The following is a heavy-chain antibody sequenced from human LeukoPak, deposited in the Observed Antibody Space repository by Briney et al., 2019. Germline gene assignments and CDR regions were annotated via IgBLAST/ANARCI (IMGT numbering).Heavy chain of an antibody. CDR2: ISSSSSYI. CDR1: GFSFSNHW. Sequence: GGSLRLSCEASGFSFSNHWMSWVRQAPGKGLEWVSSISSSSSYIYYADSVKGRFTISRDNAKNSLYLQMNSLRAEDTAVYYCASAAVAGRNYWGQGTLVTVSS. CDR3: ASAAVAGRNY. J-gene: IGHJ4*02. V-gene: IGHV3-21*01. D-gene: IGHD6-19*01.